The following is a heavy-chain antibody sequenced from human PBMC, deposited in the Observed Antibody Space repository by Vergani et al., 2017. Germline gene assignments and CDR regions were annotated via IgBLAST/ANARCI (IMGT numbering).Heavy chain of an antibody. D-gene: IGHD2-15*01. Sequence: EEQLVESGGGLVQPGGSVRLSCGASGFTLNTYSMNWVRQAPGKGLEWISHISDKNNNSYGDYLKGRFNISRDTAKNSLSLQMNTLRAEDTAVFYCARIASCSPTSCFSDGFYMDVWVKGTIVTVSS. CDR1: GFTLNTYS. CDR2: ISDKNNN. CDR3: ARIASCSPTSCFSDGFYMDV. V-gene: IGHV3-48*04. J-gene: IGHJ6*03.